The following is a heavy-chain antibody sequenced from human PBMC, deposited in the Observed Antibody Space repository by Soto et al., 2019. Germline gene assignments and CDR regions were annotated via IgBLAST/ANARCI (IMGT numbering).Heavy chain of an antibody. CDR3: TRPSGPHRAPDY. CDR2: IRSKAYGGTT. V-gene: IGHV3-49*04. CDR1: GFTFGDYA. J-gene: IGHJ4*02. D-gene: IGHD3-10*01. Sequence: LRLSCTASGFTFGDYAMSWVRQAPGKGLEWVGFIRSKAYGGTTEYAASVKGRFTISRDDSKSIAYLQMNSLKTEDTAVYYCTRPSGPHRAPDYWGQGTLVTVSS.